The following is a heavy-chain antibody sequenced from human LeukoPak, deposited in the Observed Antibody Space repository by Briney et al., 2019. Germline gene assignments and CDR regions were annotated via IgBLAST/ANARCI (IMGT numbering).Heavy chain of an antibody. CDR1: GFPISTYA. CDR3: AKEAMVRGGG. CDR2: IRSSDGST. Sequence: GGFLRLSCGASGFPISTYAMSWVRQAPGKGLEWVSSIRSSDGSTYYADSVKGRFAISRDNSKNTLYLQMNSLRAEDTAVYYCAKEAMVRGGGWGQGTLVTVSS. D-gene: IGHD3-10*01. V-gene: IGHV3-23*01. J-gene: IGHJ4*02.